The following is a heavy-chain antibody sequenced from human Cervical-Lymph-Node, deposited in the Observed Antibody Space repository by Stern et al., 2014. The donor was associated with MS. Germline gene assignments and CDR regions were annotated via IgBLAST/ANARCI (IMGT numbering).Heavy chain of an antibody. Sequence: EVHLVESGGGLVQPGRSLRLSCAASGFTFDDYAMHWVRQAPGQGLEWVSGITWNSGSIGYADSVKGRFTIYRDNAKNSLYLQMNSLRAEDTALYYCAKDLLRVWFGALSGMDVWGQGTAVTVSS. J-gene: IGHJ6*02. CDR1: GFTFDDYA. D-gene: IGHD3-10*01. CDR3: AKDLLRVWFGALSGMDV. CDR2: ITWNSGSI. V-gene: IGHV3-9*01.